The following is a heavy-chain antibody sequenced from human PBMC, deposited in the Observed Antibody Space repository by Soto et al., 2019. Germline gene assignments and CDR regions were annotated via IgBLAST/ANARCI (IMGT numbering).Heavy chain of an antibody. CDR3: ANVSARDRGVIDDGFDP. J-gene: IGHJ5*02. D-gene: IGHD3-16*02. CDR2: IIPIYGPA. CDR1: GGTFSSYA. Sequence: QVPLVQSGAEVKKPGSSVTVSCKASGGTFSSYAIHWVRQAPGQGLEWMGGIIPIYGPAKYAQKFQGRVTISADESTTTAYIELSIVPTRVTAVYYGANVSARDRGVIDDGFDPWGHGTLVTVSS. V-gene: IGHV1-69*01.